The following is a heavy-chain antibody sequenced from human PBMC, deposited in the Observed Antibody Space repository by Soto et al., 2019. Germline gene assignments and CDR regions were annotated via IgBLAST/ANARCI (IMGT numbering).Heavy chain of an antibody. CDR2: IYYSGST. D-gene: IGHD3-3*01. CDR3: ARHLTYYDFWSGYLPGAFDI. V-gene: IGHV4-59*08. J-gene: IGHJ3*02. Sequence: QVQLQESGPGLVKPSENLSLTCTVSGGSISSYYWSWIRQPPGKGLEWIGYIYYSGSTKYNPSLKRPVTRSVDTSKNQFSRKLSSVTAADTAVYYCARHLTYYDFWSGYLPGAFDIWGQGTMVTVSS. CDR1: GGSISSYY.